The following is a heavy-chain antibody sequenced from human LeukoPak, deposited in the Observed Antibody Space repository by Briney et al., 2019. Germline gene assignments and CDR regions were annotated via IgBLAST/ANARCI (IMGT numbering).Heavy chain of an antibody. D-gene: IGHD1-26*01. CDR1: GGSLSSSNYY. Sequence: SETLSLTCTVSGGSLSSSNYYWGWIRQPPGKGLEWIGSIYYSGSTYYNPSLKSRVTISVDTSKNQFSLQLTSVTAADTAVYYCARQSTSPLGDYWGQGTLVTVSS. CDR2: IYYSGST. CDR3: ARQSTSPLGDY. J-gene: IGHJ4*02. V-gene: IGHV4-39*01.